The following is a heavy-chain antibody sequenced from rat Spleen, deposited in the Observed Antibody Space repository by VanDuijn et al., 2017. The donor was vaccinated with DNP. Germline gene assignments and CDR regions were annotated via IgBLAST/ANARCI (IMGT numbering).Heavy chain of an antibody. CDR2: ISTSGGNT. V-gene: IGHV5-25*01. D-gene: IGHD5-1*01. Sequence: EVQLVESGGGLVQPGRSLKLSCAASGFTFSNYDMVWVRQTPTMGRDWVASISTSGGNTYYRDSVKGRFTVSIDNAKSTLYLQMDSLRSEDTATYYCATTGSWYFDFWGPGTMVTVSS. J-gene: IGHJ1*01. CDR3: ATTGSWYFDF. CDR1: GFTFSNYD.